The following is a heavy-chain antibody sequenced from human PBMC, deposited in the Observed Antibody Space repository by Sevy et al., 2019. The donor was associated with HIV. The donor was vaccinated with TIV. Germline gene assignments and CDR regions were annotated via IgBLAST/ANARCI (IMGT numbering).Heavy chain of an antibody. V-gene: IGHV4-39*01. CDR3: AGHSFKHGYRPHYFDY. J-gene: IGHJ4*02. CDR2: IYHSGST. CDR1: GGSITSKNYF. Sequence: SETLSLTCSVSGGSITSKNYFWAWIRQSPGKGLEWIGSIYHSGSTYHSPSLQSRVGISVDTSRRHFSLKLSSVTATDTAVYYCAGHSFKHGYRPHYFDYWSQGTLVTVS. D-gene: IGHD5-18*01.